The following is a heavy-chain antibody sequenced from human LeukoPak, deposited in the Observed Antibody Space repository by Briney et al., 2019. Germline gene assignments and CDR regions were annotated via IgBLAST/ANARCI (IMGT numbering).Heavy chain of an antibody. V-gene: IGHV3-33*01. D-gene: IGHD2-15*01. CDR2: IWYDGTNK. CDR1: GFSFSNYG. CDR3: ARSVVEKSYYFDY. Sequence: GGSLRLSCAASGFSFSNYGMPWVRQAPGKGLEWVAVIWYDGTNKYYADSVKGRFTISRDNSKNTLYLQMNSLRAEDTAVYYCARSVVEKSYYFDYWGQGTLVTVSS. J-gene: IGHJ4*02.